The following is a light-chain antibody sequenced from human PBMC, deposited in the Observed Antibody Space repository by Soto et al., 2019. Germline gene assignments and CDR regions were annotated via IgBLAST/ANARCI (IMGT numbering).Light chain of an antibody. V-gene: IGKV1-33*01. CDR3: QQYDNLPST. CDR2: DAS. J-gene: IGKJ4*01. CDR1: QDISNY. Sequence: DIQMTQSPSSLSASVGDRVTITCQASQDISNYLNWYQQKPGQAPKLLIYDASNLETGVPSRFSGSGSGTDFTFTISSLQPEEIATYYCQQYDNLPSTFGGGTKVEIK.